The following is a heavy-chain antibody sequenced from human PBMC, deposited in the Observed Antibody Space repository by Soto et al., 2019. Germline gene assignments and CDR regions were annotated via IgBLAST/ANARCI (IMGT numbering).Heavy chain of an antibody. CDR2: ISYDGSNK. D-gene: IGHD2-21*02. J-gene: IGHJ4*02. V-gene: IGHV3-30*18. CDR3: AKDSRIVVVTAPYDY. Sequence: QVQLVESGGGVVQPARSLRLSCAASGFTFSSYGMHWVRQAPGKGLEWGAVISYDGSNKYYADSVKGRFTISRDNSKNTLYLQMNSLRAEDTAVYYCAKDSRIVVVTAPYDYWGQGTLVTVSS. CDR1: GFTFSSYG.